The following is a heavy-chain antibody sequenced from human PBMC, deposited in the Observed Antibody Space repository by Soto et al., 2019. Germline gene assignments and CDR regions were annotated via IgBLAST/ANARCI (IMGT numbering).Heavy chain of an antibody. CDR3: ARGSEESNYDY. V-gene: IGHV4-31*03. J-gene: IGHJ4*02. D-gene: IGHD4-4*01. CDR1: GGSISSGGYY. CDR2: IYYSGST. Sequence: SETLSLTCTVSGGSISSGGYYWSWIRQHPGKGLEWIGYIYYSGSTYYNPSLKSRVTVSVDTSKNQFSLKLSSVTAADTAVYYCARGSEESNYDYWGQGTLVTVSS.